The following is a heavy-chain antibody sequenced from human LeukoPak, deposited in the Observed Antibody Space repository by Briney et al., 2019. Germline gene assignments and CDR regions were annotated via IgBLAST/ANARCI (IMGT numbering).Heavy chain of an antibody. J-gene: IGHJ6*02. Sequence: GGSLRLSCAASGFTFSSYSMNWVRQAPGKGLEWVSSISSSSSYIYYADSVKGRFTISRDNAKNSLYLQMNSLRAEDTAVYYCARDLRQQLGGFIYYYYGMDVWAKGPRSPSP. CDR2: ISSSSSYI. CDR3: ARDLRQQLGGFIYYYYGMDV. V-gene: IGHV3-21*01. D-gene: IGHD6-13*01. CDR1: GFTFSSYS.